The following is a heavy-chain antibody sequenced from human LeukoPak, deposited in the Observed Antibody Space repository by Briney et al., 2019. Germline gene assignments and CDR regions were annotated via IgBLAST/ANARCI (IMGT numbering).Heavy chain of an antibody. CDR1: GYTFTSHD. Sequence: ASVKVSCKASGYTFTSHDINWVRQAPGQGLEWMGWMSPKTGKTGYASRFQGRVTMTSNPSISTAYLELSSLRSDDTAVYYCARTPTGGDIDYWGQGTLVTVSS. V-gene: IGHV1-8*01. CDR3: ARTPTGGDIDY. J-gene: IGHJ4*02. CDR2: MSPKTGKT. D-gene: IGHD2-21*02.